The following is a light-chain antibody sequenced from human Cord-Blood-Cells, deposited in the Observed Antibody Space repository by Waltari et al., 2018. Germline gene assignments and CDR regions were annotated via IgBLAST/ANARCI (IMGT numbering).Light chain of an antibody. CDR1: QSVSSN. Sequence: EIVMTQSPATLSVSPGERATLSCRASQSVSSNLAWYQQKPGQAPKLLIYGAPTRATGNPARFSGSGSGSEFTLTISSLQSADFAVYYCQQYNNWLITVGQGTRLEIK. CDR2: GAP. V-gene: IGKV3-15*01. CDR3: QQYNNWLIT. J-gene: IGKJ5*01.